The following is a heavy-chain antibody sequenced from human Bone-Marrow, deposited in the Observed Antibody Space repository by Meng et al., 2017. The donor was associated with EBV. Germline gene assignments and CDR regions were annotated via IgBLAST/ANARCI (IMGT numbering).Heavy chain of an antibody. V-gene: IGHV3-74*01. CDR3: AKDCFGDKDS. J-gene: IGHJ4*02. D-gene: IGHD2-21*01. CDR2: INPDGSVL. Sequence: GESGGGLVQPGGSLRISCAAFGFTLSSYWVHWVRQAPGKGLVWVSRINPDGSVLKYADSVKGRFTISRDNDKNTVYLQMNNLRADDTAVYYCAKDCFGDKDSCGQGTLVTVSS. CDR1: GFTLSSYW.